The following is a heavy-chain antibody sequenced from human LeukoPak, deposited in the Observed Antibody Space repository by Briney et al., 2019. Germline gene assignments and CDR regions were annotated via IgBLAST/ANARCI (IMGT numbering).Heavy chain of an antibody. D-gene: IGHD6-6*01. CDR2: INHSGST. CDR1: GGSFSGYY. Sequence: SETLSLTCAVYGGSFSGYYWSWIRQPPGKGLQWIGEINHSGSTNYNPSLKSRVTISLDTSKNQFSLKLSSVTAADTAVYYCARGPTSGSSLDYWGQGTLVTVSS. J-gene: IGHJ4*02. V-gene: IGHV4-34*01. CDR3: ARGPTSGSSLDY.